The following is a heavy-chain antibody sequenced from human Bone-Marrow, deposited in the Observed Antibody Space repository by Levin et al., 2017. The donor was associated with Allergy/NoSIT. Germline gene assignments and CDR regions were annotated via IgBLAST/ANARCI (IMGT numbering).Heavy chain of an antibody. J-gene: IGHJ6*02. D-gene: IGHD6-6*01. CDR1: GFIVSTYD. Sequence: GGSLRLSCAASGFIVSTYDIHWVRQAVGKGLEWVADIGTASDSYYSDSVKGRLTISREKSKNSVYLQMNSLTDGDMAVYFGASDSSRKDMDVWGQGTTVTVSS. CDR3: ASDSSRKDMDV. V-gene: IGHV3-13*01. CDR2: IGTASDS.